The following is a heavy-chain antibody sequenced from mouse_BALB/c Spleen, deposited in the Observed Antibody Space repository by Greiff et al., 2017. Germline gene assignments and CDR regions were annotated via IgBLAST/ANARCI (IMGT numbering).Heavy chain of an antibody. CDR2: INPNNGGT. CDR1: GYTFTDYN. D-gene: IGHD2-14*01. Sequence: VHVKQSGPELVKPGASVKIPCKASGYTFTDYNMDWVKQSHGKSLEWIGDINPNNGGTIYNQKFKGKATLTVDKSSSTAYMELRSLTSEDTAVYYCARSEGYYDAMDYWGQGTSVTVSS. J-gene: IGHJ4*01. CDR3: ARSEGYYDAMDY. V-gene: IGHV1-18*01.